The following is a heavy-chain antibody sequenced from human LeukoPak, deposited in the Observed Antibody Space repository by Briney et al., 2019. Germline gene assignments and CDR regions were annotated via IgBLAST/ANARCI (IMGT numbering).Heavy chain of an antibody. Sequence: PSETLSLTCSVSGGSINTTYWSWIRQPPGKGLEWIGNIHYSGSTNYNSSLKSRVTISVDTSKNHFSLKMISVTTADTAVYFCARGGWYHDCRGQGTLVTVSS. CDR2: IHYSGST. CDR3: ARGGWYHDC. J-gene: IGHJ4*02. CDR1: GGSINTTY. V-gene: IGHV4-59*01. D-gene: IGHD6-19*01.